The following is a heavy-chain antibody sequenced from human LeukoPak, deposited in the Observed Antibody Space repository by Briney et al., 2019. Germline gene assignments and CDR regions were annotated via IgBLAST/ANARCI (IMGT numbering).Heavy chain of an antibody. CDR2: IHYNGNT. J-gene: IGHJ6*03. CDR1: GSMNNYY. V-gene: IGHV4-59*01. Sequence: SETLSLTCTVSGSMNNYYWSWIRQPPGKGLEWIGYIHYNGNTNYSPSLKSRVTMSLDTSKNQFSLKLSSVTAADTAVYYCARVPGYYMDVWGKGTTVTVSS. CDR3: ARVPGYYMDV.